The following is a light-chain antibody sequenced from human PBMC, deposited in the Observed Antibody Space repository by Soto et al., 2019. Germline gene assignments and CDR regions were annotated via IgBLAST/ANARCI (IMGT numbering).Light chain of an antibody. CDR1: SSNIGSNS. V-gene: IGLV1-44*01. CDR3: AAWDDSQNGRVG. CDR2: TNN. Sequence: QSVLTQPPSVSATPGQRVTISCSGGSSNIGSNSVSWYQQLPGTAPTLLIYTNNQRPSGVPDRFSGSKSGTSASLAISGLQSEDEADYYCAAWDDSQNGRVGFGGGTKLTVL. J-gene: IGLJ2*01.